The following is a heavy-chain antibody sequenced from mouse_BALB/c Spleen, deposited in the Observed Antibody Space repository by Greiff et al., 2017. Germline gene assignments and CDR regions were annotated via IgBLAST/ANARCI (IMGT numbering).Heavy chain of an antibody. CDR2: ISSGSSTI. CDR3: ARSGNYVGDY. Sequence: EVKLMESGGGLVQPGGSRKLSCAASGFTFSSFGMHWVRQAPEKGLEWVAYISSGSSTIYYADTVKGRFTISRDNPKNTLFLQMTSLRSEDTAMYYCARSGNYVGDYWGQGTSVTVSS. CDR1: GFTFSSFG. J-gene: IGHJ4*01. V-gene: IGHV5-17*02. D-gene: IGHD2-1*01.